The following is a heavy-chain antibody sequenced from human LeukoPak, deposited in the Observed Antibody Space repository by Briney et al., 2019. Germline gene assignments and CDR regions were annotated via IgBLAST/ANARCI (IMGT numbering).Heavy chain of an antibody. V-gene: IGHV3-30*02. CDR1: GFTFSSYS. Sequence: GGSLRLSCAASGFTFSSYSMHWVRQAPGKGLEWVAFIRYDGSDKYYADSVKGRFTISRDNSENTLYLQMNSLRPEDTAVYYCAKGFYYCSDGCPQYYYYMDVWGKGTTVIVSS. D-gene: IGHD2-15*01. J-gene: IGHJ6*03. CDR2: IRYDGSDK. CDR3: AKGFYYCSDGCPQYYYYMDV.